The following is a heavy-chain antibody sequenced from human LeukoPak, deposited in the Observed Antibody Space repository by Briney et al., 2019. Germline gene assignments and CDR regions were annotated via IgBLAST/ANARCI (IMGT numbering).Heavy chain of an antibody. CDR2: ISAGGGST. V-gene: IGHV3-23*01. D-gene: IGHD6-13*01. CDR3: ARDAAGPEY. CDR1: GLTFSDYS. Sequence: PGGSLRLSCAASGLTFSDYSMTWVCQAPGKGLFWVSGISAGGGSTYYADSVKGRFTISRDNSRNTLYLQMNSLRAEDTAVYYCARDAAGPEYWGQGTLVTVSS. J-gene: IGHJ4*02.